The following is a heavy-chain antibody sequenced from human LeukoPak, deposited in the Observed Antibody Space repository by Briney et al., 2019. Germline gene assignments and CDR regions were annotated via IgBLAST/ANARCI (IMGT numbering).Heavy chain of an antibody. CDR2: INHSGST. V-gene: IGHV4-34*01. Sequence: SETLSLTCAVYGGSFSGYYWSWIRQPPGKGLEWIGKINHSGSTNYNPSLKSRVTISVDTSKNQFSLKLSSVTAADTAVYYCASRLVVRGFDPWGQGTLVTVSS. CDR3: ASRLVVRGFDP. D-gene: IGHD2-15*01. CDR1: GGSFSGYY. J-gene: IGHJ5*02.